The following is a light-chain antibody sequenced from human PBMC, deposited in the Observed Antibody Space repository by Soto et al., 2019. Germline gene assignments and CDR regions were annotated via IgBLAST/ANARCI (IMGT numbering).Light chain of an antibody. CDR3: QQYNNWPYT. Sequence: EIVMTQSPATLSVSPGERATLSCRASQSVSSNLAWYQQKPGQAPRLLIYGASTRATGIPARFSGSGSGTEFTINISSLKSEDFAVSYCQQYNNWPYTFGQGTKLEIK. V-gene: IGKV3-15*01. CDR1: QSVSSN. J-gene: IGKJ2*01. CDR2: GAS.